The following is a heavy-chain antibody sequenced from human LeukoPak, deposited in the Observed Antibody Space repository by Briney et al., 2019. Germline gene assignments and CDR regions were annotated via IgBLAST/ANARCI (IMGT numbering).Heavy chain of an antibody. V-gene: IGHV3-23*01. CDR3: AKRVINNPFDN. Sequence: GGSLRLSCAASGFGFYDCTMNWVPEAPGEGLEWVAVISNDGTTYYIDSVKGRFTISRDNSKNTLYLQMNGLRAEDTAVYFCAKRVINNPFDNWGQGTLVTVSS. D-gene: IGHD2/OR15-2a*01. CDR1: GFGFYDCT. J-gene: IGHJ4*02. CDR2: ISNDGTT.